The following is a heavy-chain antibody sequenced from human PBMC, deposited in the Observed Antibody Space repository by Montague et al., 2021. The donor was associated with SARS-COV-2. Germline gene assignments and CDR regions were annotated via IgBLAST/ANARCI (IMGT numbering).Heavy chain of an antibody. V-gene: IGHV3-23*01. Sequence: SLRLSCAASGFTFSTYGMYWVRQPPGKGLEWVSQIHGRGDGTYYADSVKGRFTISRDNSKNTLYLQMNSLRGEDTAVYYCARDEHYGMDVWGQGTTVVVSS. CDR3: ARDEHYGMDV. J-gene: IGHJ6*02. CDR2: IHGRGDGT. CDR1: GFTFSTYG.